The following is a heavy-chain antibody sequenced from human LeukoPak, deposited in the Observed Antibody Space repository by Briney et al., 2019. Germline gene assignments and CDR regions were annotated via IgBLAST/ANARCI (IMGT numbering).Heavy chain of an antibody. J-gene: IGHJ4*02. D-gene: IGHD2-15*01. CDR1: GYSFTTYW. CDR3: ARARYCSGGSCYAEY. Sequence: GESLKISCKDSGYSFTTYWIGWVRQMPGKGLEWMGIIYPGDSDTRYSPSFQGQVTISADKSIGTAYLQWSSLKASDTAMYYCARARYCSGGSCYAEYWGQGTLVTVSS. V-gene: IGHV5-51*01. CDR2: IYPGDSDT.